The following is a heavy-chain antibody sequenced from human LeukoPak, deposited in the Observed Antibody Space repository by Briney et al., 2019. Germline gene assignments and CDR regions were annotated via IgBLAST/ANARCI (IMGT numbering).Heavy chain of an antibody. V-gene: IGHV3-23*01. J-gene: IGHJ6*03. CDR2: ISGRGGST. CDR1: GFTFSSYA. CDR3: ALTSGEENYYYYMDV. D-gene: IGHD1-26*01. Sequence: GGSLRLSCAASGFTFSSYAMSWVRQAPGKGLEWVSAISGRGGSTYYADSVKGRFTTSRDNSKNTLYLQMNSLRAEDTAVYYCALTSGEENYYYYMDVWGKGTTVTVSS.